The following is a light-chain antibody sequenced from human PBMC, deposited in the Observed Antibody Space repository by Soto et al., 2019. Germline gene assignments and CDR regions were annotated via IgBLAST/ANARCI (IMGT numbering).Light chain of an antibody. CDR1: SGHRDYA. V-gene: IGLV4-69*01. CDR3: QAWGNGGV. Sequence: QLVLTQSPFASASPGGSVKLTCTLSSGHRDYALAWHQQQPEKGPRYLMKVTSDGSHTKGDGIHDRFSSSSSGADRYLTCSSLRSDDDADYYCQAWGNGGVSGVGTQLNVL. J-gene: IGLJ3*02. CDR2: VTSDGSH.